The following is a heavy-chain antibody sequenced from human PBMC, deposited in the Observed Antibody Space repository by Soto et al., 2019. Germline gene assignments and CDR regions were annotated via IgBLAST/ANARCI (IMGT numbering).Heavy chain of an antibody. V-gene: IGHV3-48*02. CDR2: ISSSSSTI. D-gene: IGHD5-12*01. J-gene: IGHJ6*02. Sequence: GGSLRLSCAASGFTFSSYSMNWVRQAPGKGLEWVSYISSSSSTIYYADSVKGRFTISRDNAKNSLYLQMNSLRDEDTAVYYCARDTCGYDCDYYYGMDVWGQGTTVTVSS. CDR3: ARDTCGYDCDYYYGMDV. CDR1: GFTFSSYS.